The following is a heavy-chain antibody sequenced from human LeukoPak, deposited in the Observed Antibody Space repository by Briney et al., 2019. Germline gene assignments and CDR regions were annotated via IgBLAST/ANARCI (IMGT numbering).Heavy chain of an antibody. CDR1: GGPISSYY. Sequence: SETLSLTCTVSGGPISSYYWSWIRQPPGKGLEWIGYIYYSGSTNYNPSLKSRVTISVDTSKNQFSLKLSSVTAADTAVYYCARGLNTRTFDYWGQGTLVTVSS. CDR2: IYYSGST. CDR3: ARGLNTRTFDY. V-gene: IGHV4-59*01. D-gene: IGHD5/OR15-5a*01. J-gene: IGHJ4*02.